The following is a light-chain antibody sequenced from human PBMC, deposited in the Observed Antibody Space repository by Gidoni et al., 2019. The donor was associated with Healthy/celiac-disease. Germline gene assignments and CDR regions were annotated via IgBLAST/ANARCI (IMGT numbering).Light chain of an antibody. V-gene: IGLV1-47*01. CDR3: AAWDDSLSAFWV. CDR2: RNN. CDR1: SSNIGSNY. Sequence: QSVLTQPPSASGTPGQRVTLSCSGSSSNIGSNYVYWYQQLPGTAPKLLIYRNNQRPSGVPDRFSGSKSGTSASLAISGLRSEDEADYYCAAWDDSLSAFWVFGGGTKLTVL. J-gene: IGLJ3*02.